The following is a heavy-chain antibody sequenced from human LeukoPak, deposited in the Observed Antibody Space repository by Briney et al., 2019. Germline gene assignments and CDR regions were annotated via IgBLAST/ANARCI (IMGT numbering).Heavy chain of an antibody. CDR2: ISGSGGSK. Sequence: GGSLRLSCAASGFTFDDYAMHWVRQAPGKGLEWVSGISGSGGSKYYADSVKGRFTISRDNAKNTLYLQMNSLRDEDTAMYYCTRDRARAGGEILDYWGQGTLVTVSS. CDR1: GFTFDDYA. D-gene: IGHD3-10*01. J-gene: IGHJ4*02. V-gene: IGHV3-43*02. CDR3: TRDRARAGGEILDY.